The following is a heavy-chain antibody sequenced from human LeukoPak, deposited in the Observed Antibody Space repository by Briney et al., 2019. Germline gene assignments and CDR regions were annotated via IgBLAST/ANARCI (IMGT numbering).Heavy chain of an antibody. V-gene: IGHV4-4*07. Sequence: SETLSLTCTVSGGSINGYYWSWIRQPAGKGLEWIGRIYNSESINYNPSLKSRVTMSIDTSKNQFSLKLSSVTAADTAVYYCARDRELGYWGQGTLVTVSS. J-gene: IGHJ4*02. D-gene: IGHD3-10*01. CDR2: IYNSESI. CDR3: ARDRELGY. CDR1: GGSINGYY.